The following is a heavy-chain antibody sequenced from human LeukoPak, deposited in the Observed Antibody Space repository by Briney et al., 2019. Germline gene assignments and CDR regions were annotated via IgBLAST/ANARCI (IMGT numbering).Heavy chain of an antibody. J-gene: IGHJ4*02. V-gene: IGHV1-18*01. CDR1: GYTFTSYG. Sequence: ASVKVSCKASGYTFTSYGISWVRQAPGQGLEWMGWISAYNGNTNYAQKLQGRVTMTTDTSTSTAYMELRSLRSDDTAVYYCASETARIAVAGTGSDYWGQGTLVTVSS. CDR2: ISAYNGNT. D-gene: IGHD6-19*01. CDR3: ASETARIAVAGTGSDY.